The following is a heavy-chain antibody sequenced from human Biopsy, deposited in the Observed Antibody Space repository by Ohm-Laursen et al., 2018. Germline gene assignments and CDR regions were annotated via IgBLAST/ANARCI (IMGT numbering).Heavy chain of an antibody. CDR3: ARDDDGRYLGDTFDL. Sequence: SDTLSLTCNVSGGDINNYYWSWIRQPAGKGLEWIGHVFDRGTTNYNPSVRSRVTMSEDTSKKQFSLKMTSVTAADTAVYYCARDDDGRYLGDTFDLWGQGRMVTVSS. J-gene: IGHJ3*01. V-gene: IGHV4-4*07. D-gene: IGHD1-26*01. CDR1: GGDINNYY. CDR2: VFDRGTT.